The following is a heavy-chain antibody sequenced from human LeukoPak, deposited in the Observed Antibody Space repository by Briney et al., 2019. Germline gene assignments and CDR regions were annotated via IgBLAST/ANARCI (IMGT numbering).Heavy chain of an antibody. V-gene: IGHV1-18*01. D-gene: IGHD6-13*01. J-gene: IGHJ1*01. CDR1: GYTFTSYG. Sequence: VASVKVSCKASGYTFTSYGISWVRQAPGRGLEGMGWISAYNGNTNYAQKLQGRVTMTTDTSTSTAYMELRSLRSDDTAVYYCARVPYMSSWSSAEYLQHWGQGTLVTVSS. CDR2: ISAYNGNT. CDR3: ARVPYMSSWSSAEYLQH.